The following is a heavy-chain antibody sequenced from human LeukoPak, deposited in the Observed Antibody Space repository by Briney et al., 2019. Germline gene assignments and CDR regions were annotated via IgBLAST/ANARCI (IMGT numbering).Heavy chain of an antibody. CDR2: IYYSGST. CDR1: GGSISSYY. J-gene: IGHJ4*02. V-gene: IGHV4-59*01. Sequence: SETLSLTCTVSGGSISSYYWSWIRQPPGKGLERIGYIYYSGSTNYNPSLKSRVTISVDTSKNQFSLKLSSVTAADTAVYYCARDGWNYVGFDYWGQGTLVTVSS. CDR3: ARDGWNYVGFDY. D-gene: IGHD1-7*01.